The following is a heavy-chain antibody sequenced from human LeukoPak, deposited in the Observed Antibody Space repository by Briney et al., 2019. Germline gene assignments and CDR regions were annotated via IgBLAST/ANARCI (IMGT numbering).Heavy chain of an antibody. CDR3: ARVRGEPHFDY. D-gene: IGHD3-10*01. CDR2: INPSGGST. V-gene: IGHV1-46*01. J-gene: IGHJ4*02. Sequence: ASVKVSCKASGYTFTSYYMHWVRQAPGQGLEWMGIINPSGGSTSCAQKFQGRVTMTRDTSTSTVYMELSSLSSEDTAVYYCARVRGEPHFDYWGQGTLVTVSS. CDR1: GYTFTSYY.